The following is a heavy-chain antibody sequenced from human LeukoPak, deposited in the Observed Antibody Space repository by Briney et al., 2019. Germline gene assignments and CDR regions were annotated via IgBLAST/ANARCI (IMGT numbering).Heavy chain of an antibody. Sequence: GASVKVSCKASGGTFSSYAISWVRQAPGKGLEWMGGFDPEDGETIYAQKFQGRVTMTEDTSTDTAYMELSSLRSEDTAVYYCATDQGYYDSSGYSNWGQGTLVTVSS. J-gene: IGHJ4*02. V-gene: IGHV1-24*01. CDR2: FDPEDGET. CDR1: GGTFSSYA. CDR3: ATDQGYYDSSGYSN. D-gene: IGHD3-22*01.